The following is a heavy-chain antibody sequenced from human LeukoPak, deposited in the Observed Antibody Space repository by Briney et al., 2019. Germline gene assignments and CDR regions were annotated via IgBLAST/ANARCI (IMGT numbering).Heavy chain of an antibody. CDR2: IYSSGST. D-gene: IGHD4-23*01. J-gene: IGHJ4*02. Sequence: SETLSLTCTVSGGSISSYYWSWMRQPAGKRLEWIGRIYSSGSTSYNPSLKSRVTMSVDASKNQVSLKLSPATAADTAMYYCARVYQSSGISSGYFDYWGQGSLVTVSS. CDR1: GGSISSYY. CDR3: ARVYQSSGISSGYFDY. V-gene: IGHV4-4*07.